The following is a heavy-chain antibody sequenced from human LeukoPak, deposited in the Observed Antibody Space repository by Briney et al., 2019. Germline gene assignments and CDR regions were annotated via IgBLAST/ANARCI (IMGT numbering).Heavy chain of an antibody. Sequence: GGSLRLSCAASGFTFSSYGMHWVRQAPGKGLEWVAVIWYDGSNKYYADSVKGRFTISRDNSKNTLYLQMNSLRAEDTAVYYCARTGPCSGGSCYSFAFDIWGQGTMVTVSS. CDR3: ARTGPCSGGSCYSFAFDI. J-gene: IGHJ3*02. D-gene: IGHD2-15*01. CDR1: GFTFSSYG. V-gene: IGHV3-33*01. CDR2: IWYDGSNK.